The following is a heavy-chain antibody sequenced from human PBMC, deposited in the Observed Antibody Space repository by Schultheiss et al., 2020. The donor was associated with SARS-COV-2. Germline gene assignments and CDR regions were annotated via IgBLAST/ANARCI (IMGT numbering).Heavy chain of an antibody. V-gene: IGHV3-7*01. CDR2: IKQDGSEK. CDR1: GFTFSSYW. Sequence: GGSLRLSCAASGFTFSSYWMSWVRQAPGKGLEWVANIKQDGSEKYYVDSVKGRFTISTDYAKNSLYLQMNSLRGEDTAVYYCARGAGTAWFVYWGRGTLVTVSS. J-gene: IGHJ4*02. D-gene: IGHD3-22*01. CDR3: ARGAGTAWFVY.